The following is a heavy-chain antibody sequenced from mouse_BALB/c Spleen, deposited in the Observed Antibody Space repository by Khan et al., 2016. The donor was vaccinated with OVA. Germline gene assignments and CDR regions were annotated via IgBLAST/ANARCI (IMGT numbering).Heavy chain of an antibody. D-gene: IGHD2-1*01. Sequence: QVQLKQSGAELVRPGVSVKISCKGSGYIFTDFSMHWVKRSHAKSLEWIGVISTHYGDSIYNQNFKGKATLTVDRSSSAAYMELARLTSEDSVTYYCARGSGHYGFAYWGQGTLVTVSA. CDR1: GYIFTDFS. CDR2: ISTHYGDS. V-gene: IGHV1S137*01. J-gene: IGHJ3*01. CDR3: ARGSGHYGFAY.